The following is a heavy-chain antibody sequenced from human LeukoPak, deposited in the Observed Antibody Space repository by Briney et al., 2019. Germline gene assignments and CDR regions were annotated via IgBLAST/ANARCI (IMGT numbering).Heavy chain of an antibody. CDR1: GGSFSGYY. D-gene: IGHD3-22*01. V-gene: IGHV4-34*01. CDR3: ARASGYYYDSSGNYPHYFDY. CDR2: INHSGST. J-gene: IGHJ4*02. Sequence: SETLSLTCAVYGGSFSGYYWSWIRQPPGKGLEWIGEINHSGSTNYNPSLKSRVTISVDTSKNQFSLKLSSVTAADTAVYYCARASGYYYDSSGNYPHYFDYWGQGTLVTVSS.